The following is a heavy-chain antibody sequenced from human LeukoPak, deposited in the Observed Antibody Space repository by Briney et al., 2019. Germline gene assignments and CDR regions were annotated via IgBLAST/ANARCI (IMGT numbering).Heavy chain of an antibody. J-gene: IGHJ3*02. Sequence: PGGSLRLSCAASGFTVSSNYMSWVRQAPGKGLEWVSVIYSGGSTYYADSVKGRFTISRDKSKNTLYLQTNSLRAEDTAMYYCASPSSGQSFDIWGQGTMVTVSS. CDR1: GFTVSSNY. CDR2: IYSGGST. D-gene: IGHD6-19*01. CDR3: ASPSSGQSFDI. V-gene: IGHV3-53*01.